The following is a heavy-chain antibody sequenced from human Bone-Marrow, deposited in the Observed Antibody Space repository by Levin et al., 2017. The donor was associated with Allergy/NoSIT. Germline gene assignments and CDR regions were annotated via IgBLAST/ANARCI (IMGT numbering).Heavy chain of an antibody. V-gene: IGHV3-30-3*01. J-gene: IGHJ4*02. Sequence: GGSLRLSCAASGFTFSRYAMHWVRQAPAKGLEWVAVISSDGSNEYYADSVKGRFTISRDNSKNTLYLQMNSVRGEDTAVYYCAREKVTMVVEIIESYLDYWGQGTLVTVSS. CDR1: GFTFSRYA. D-gene: IGHD2-15*01. CDR2: ISSDGSNE. CDR3: AREKVTMVVEIIESYLDY.